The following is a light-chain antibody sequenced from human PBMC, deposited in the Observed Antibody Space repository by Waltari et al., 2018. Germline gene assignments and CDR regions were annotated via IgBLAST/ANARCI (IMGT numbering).Light chain of an antibody. J-gene: IGKJ2*01. V-gene: IGKV3-20*01. CDR3: QQYGSSVMYT. CDR2: AAS. Sequence: EVVLTQSPGTLSLSPGERATLSCRASQSLSRSRLAWYQQKPGQAPRLLMYAASRRATGIPDRFSGSGTGTDFSLIVSRVEPEDSAVYYCQQYGSSVMYTFGQGTKLEIQ. CDR1: QSLSRSR.